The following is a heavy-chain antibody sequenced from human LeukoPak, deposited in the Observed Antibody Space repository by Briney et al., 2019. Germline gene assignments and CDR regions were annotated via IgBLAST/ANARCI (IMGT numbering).Heavy chain of an antibody. D-gene: IGHD4-17*01. J-gene: IGHJ4*02. Sequence: SETLSLTCTVSGGSISSGDYYWSWIRQPPGKGLEWIGYIYYSGSTYYNPSLKSRVTISVDTSKNQFSLKLSSVTAADTAVYYCARTTVTLIDYWGQGTLVTVPS. CDR2: IYYSGST. CDR1: GGSISSGDYY. V-gene: IGHV4-30-4*01. CDR3: ARTTVTLIDY.